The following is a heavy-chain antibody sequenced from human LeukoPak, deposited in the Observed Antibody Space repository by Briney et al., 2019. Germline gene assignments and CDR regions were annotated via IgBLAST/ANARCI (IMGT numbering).Heavy chain of an antibody. CDR1: GYTLSGYY. D-gene: IGHD3-22*01. J-gene: IGHJ4*02. Sequence: ASVKVSCKASGYTLSGYYIHWVRQAPGQGLEWMGWMNPNSGGTNYAQKFQGRVTMTRDTSISTAYMELSRLRSDDTAVYYCARGDYDYYDSSGYLFPFDYWGQGTLVTVSS. CDR2: MNPNSGGT. V-gene: IGHV1-2*02. CDR3: ARGDYDYYDSSGYLFPFDY.